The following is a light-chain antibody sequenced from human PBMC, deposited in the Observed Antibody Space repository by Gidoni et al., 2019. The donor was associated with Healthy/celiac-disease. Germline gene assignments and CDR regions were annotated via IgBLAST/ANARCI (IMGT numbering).Light chain of an antibody. CDR3: SSYTSSSTWV. CDR2: DSS. CDR1: SSDVGGYNN. J-gene: IGLJ3*02. Sequence: QSALTQPASVSGSPGESITISCTGPSSDVGGYNNVSWYQQHPGKAPKLMIYDSSTRPSGVSIRLSGSKSGNTASLTVSWLQAEDEADYYCSSYTSSSTWVFGGGTKLTVL. V-gene: IGLV2-14*01.